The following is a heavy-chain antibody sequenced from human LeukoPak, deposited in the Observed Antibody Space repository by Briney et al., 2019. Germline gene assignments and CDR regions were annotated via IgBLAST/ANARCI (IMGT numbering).Heavy chain of an antibody. J-gene: IGHJ4*02. V-gene: IGHV3-9*01. D-gene: IGHD3-16*01. Sequence: GGSLRLSCAASGFTFNDYAMHWVRQAPGKGLEGVSGISWNSGNIGYADSVKGRFTISRDNAKNSLYLQMNSLRAEDTALYYCATTGDRRGDYWGQGTLVTVSS. CDR3: ATTGDRRGDY. CDR1: GFTFNDYA. CDR2: ISWNSGNI.